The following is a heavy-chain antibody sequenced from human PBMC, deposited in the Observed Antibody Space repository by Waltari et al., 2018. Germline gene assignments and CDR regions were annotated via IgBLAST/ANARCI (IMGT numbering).Heavy chain of an antibody. CDR3: ARRITMIVVVINWFDP. CDR2: INHSGST. D-gene: IGHD3-22*01. J-gene: IGHJ5*02. V-gene: IGHV4-34*01. CDR1: GGSFSGYY. Sequence: QVQLQQWGAGLLKPSETLSLTCAVYGGSFSGYYWSWIRQPPGKGLEWMGEINHSGSTNYNPSLKSRVTISVDTSKNQFSLKLSSVTAADTAVYYCARRITMIVVVINWFDPWGQGTLVTVSS.